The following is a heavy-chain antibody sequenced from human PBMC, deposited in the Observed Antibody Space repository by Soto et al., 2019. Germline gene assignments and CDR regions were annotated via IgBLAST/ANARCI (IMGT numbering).Heavy chain of an antibody. J-gene: IGHJ4*02. Sequence: GGSLRLSCAASGFTFSNYGMHWVRQAPGEGLEWVAVIWHDGSNKYYADSVKGRFTISRDNSKNTLYLQMNSLRAEDTAVYYCATGELGYCSSSSCFDYWGQGTLVTVSS. CDR3: ATGELGYCSSSSCFDY. CDR1: GFTFSNYG. CDR2: IWHDGSNK. V-gene: IGHV3-33*01. D-gene: IGHD2-2*01.